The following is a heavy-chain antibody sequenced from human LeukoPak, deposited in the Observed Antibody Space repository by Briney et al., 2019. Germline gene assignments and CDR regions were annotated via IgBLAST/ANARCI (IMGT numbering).Heavy chain of an antibody. V-gene: IGHV3-11*04. CDR3: ARDASITMIVAAFDP. CDR2: ISSSSSSI. D-gene: IGHD3-22*01. Sequence: GGSLRLSCAASGFTFSDYYMSWVRQAPGKGLEWVSYISSSSSSIYYADSVKGRFTISRDNAKNSLYLQMNSLRAEDTAVYYCARDASITMIVAAFDPWGQGTLVTVSS. CDR1: GFTFSDYY. J-gene: IGHJ5*02.